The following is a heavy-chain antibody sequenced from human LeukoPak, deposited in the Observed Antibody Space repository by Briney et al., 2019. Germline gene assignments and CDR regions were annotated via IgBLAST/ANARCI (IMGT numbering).Heavy chain of an antibody. J-gene: IGHJ4*02. CDR2: ITGSGGST. CDR1: GFTFTTYA. V-gene: IGHV3-23*01. Sequence: GGSLRLSCGASGFTFTTYAMTWVRQAPGKGLEWVSSITGSGGSTYYADSLKGRFTISRDNSKNTLYLQMNSLRAEDTAVYYCAREACSGGSCYSSGGYYFDYWGQGTLVTVSS. CDR3: AREACSGGSCYSSGGYYFDY. D-gene: IGHD2-15*01.